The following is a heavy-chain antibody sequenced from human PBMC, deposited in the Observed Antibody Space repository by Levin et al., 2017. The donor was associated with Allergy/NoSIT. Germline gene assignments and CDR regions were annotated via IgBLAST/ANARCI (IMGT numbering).Heavy chain of an antibody. J-gene: IGHJ6*03. CDR3: TKGGDMDV. CDR2: ITPDGGNQ. CDR1: GFIFSSYG. Sequence: QPGGSLRLSCAASGFIFSSYGMYWVRQAPGKGLEWVALITPDGGNQYYLGSVKGRFSISRDNSKNTLYLEMSSLRVEDAAVYYCTKGGDMDVWGKGTTVTVSS. D-gene: IGHD3-16*01. V-gene: IGHV3-30*18.